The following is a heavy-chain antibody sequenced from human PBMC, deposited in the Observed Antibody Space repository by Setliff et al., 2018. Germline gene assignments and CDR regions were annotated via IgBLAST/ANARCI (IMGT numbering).Heavy chain of an antibody. CDR2: INTNTGFP. CDR3: ARDLGYCSTTSCHGDWFDP. J-gene: IGHJ5*02. Sequence: ASVKVSCKASGYIFTSYGISWVRQAPGQGLEWMGWINTNTGFPTYAQGFTGRFVFSLDTSVSTAYLQISSLKAEDTAVYYCARDLGYCSTTSCHGDWFDPWGQGTLVTVSS. D-gene: IGHD2-2*01. CDR1: GYIFTSYG. V-gene: IGHV7-4-1*02.